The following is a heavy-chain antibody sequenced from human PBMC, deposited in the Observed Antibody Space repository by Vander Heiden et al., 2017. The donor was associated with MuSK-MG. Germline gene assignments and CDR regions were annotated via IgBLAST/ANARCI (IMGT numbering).Heavy chain of an antibody. CDR1: GSTFTTNG. CDR2: ISAYNGNT. CDR3: ARRRGIAAASDY. Sequence: QVQLVQSGAEVKKPGASVKVSCKASGSTFTTNGISWVRQAPGQGLGWMGWISAYNGNTNYAQNLQGRVTMTTDTSTTTAYMEVRSLRSDDTAVYYCARRRGIAAASDYWGQGTLVTVSS. D-gene: IGHD6-13*01. V-gene: IGHV1-18*01. J-gene: IGHJ4*02.